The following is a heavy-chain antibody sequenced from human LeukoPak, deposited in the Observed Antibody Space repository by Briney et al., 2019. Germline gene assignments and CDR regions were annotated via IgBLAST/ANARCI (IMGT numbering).Heavy chain of an antibody. Sequence: ASVKVSCKASGYTFTGYYMHWVRQAPGQGLEWMGWINPNSSGTNYAQKFQGRVTMTRDTSISTAYMELSRLRSDDTAVYYCARDGADKVRGVHYIYMDVWGKGTTVTVSS. CDR2: INPNSSGT. J-gene: IGHJ6*03. D-gene: IGHD3-10*01. CDR1: GYTFTGYY. CDR3: ARDGADKVRGVHYIYMDV. V-gene: IGHV1-2*02.